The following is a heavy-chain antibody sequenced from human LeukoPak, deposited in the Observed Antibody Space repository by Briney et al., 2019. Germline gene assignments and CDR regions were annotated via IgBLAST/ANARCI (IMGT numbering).Heavy chain of an antibody. CDR3: AKDPEIVGATS. CDR1: GFTFSSYA. Sequence: GGSLRLSCAASGFTFSSYAMSWVRQAPGKGLEWVSAISGSGGSTYCADSVKGRFTISRDNSKNTLYLQMNSLRAEDTAVYYCAKDPEIVGATSGGQGTLVTVSS. J-gene: IGHJ4*02. CDR2: ISGSGGST. D-gene: IGHD1-26*01. V-gene: IGHV3-23*01.